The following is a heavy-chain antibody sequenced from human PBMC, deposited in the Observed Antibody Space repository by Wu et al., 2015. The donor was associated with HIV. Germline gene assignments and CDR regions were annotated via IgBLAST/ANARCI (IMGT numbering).Heavy chain of an antibody. J-gene: IGHJ3*02. V-gene: IGHV1-2*02. CDR2: IDPKNGAT. D-gene: IGHD1-1*01. CDR3: ASERLEYAFDI. CDR1: GYIFTDYN. Sequence: QVQLVQSGAEVKKPGASVKVSCKASGYIFTDYNLHWVRHAPGQGLEWMGWIDPKNGATYYAQKFQGRVTMTRDTSISTAYMELSRLRSDDTAVYYCASERLEYAFDIWGQGTMVTVSS.